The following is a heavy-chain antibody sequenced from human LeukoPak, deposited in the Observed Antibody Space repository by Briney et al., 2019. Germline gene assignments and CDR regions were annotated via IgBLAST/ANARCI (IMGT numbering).Heavy chain of an antibody. Sequence: GGSLRLSCAASGFTFSSYWMHWVRLAPGKGLMGVSRISSDGGSTTYADSVKGRFTISRDNAKSTVYLQMNSLRAEDTAVYYCATIGLGAYWGQGALVTVSS. CDR1: GFTFSSYW. V-gene: IGHV3-74*01. CDR2: ISSDGGST. D-gene: IGHD3/OR15-3a*01. J-gene: IGHJ4*02. CDR3: ATIGLGAY.